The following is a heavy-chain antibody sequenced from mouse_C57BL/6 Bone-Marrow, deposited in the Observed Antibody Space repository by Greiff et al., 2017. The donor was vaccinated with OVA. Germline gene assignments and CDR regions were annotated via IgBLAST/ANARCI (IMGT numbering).Heavy chain of an antibody. D-gene: IGHD2-1*01. CDR3: ARNNYGYAD. CDR2: IWSGGST. V-gene: IGHV2-2*01. J-gene: IGHJ3*01. Sequence: VQLKESGPGLVQPSQSLSITCTVTGFSLTSYGVHWVRQSPGKGLEWLGVIWSGGSTDYNAAFISRLSISKDNSKSQVFLKMSSLQADDTAIYYCARNNYGYADWGQGTLVTVSA. CDR1: GFSLTSYG.